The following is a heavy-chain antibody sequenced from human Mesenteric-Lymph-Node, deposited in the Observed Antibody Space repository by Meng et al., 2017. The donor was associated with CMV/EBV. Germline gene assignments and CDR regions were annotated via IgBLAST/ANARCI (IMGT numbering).Heavy chain of an antibody. CDR2: ISHIVAGT. J-gene: IGHJ4*02. Sequence: CEASGFTFTTSAMYWVRQAPGKGLEWVSAISHIVAGTSYADSVKGRFTISRDNSKNTLYLQMNNLRAEDTATYYCAKDYGDSWQALDYWGQGTLVTVSS. CDR3: AKDYGDSWQALDY. D-gene: IGHD5-24*01. CDR1: GFTFTTSA. V-gene: IGHV3-23*01.